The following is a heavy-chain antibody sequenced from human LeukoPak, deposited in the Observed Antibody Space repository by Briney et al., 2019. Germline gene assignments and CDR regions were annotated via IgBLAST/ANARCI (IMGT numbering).Heavy chain of an antibody. Sequence: SETLSLTCTVSGYSISSGYYWGWIRQPPGKGLERIGSIYHSGSTYYNPSLKSRVTISVDTSKNQFSLKLSSVTAADTAVYYCARTTEWLRRYYFDYWGQGTLVTVSS. CDR1: GYSISSGYY. D-gene: IGHD5-12*01. V-gene: IGHV4-38-2*02. J-gene: IGHJ4*02. CDR3: ARTTEWLRRYYFDY. CDR2: IYHSGST.